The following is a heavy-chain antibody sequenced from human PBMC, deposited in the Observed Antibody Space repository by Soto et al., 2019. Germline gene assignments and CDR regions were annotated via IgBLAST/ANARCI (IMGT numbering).Heavy chain of an antibody. V-gene: IGHV4-39*01. Sequence: SETLSLTCTVSGGSISSSDNYWGWIRQPPGKGLEWIGSIYYSGTTYYNPSLKSRVTISVDTSKNQFSLKLTSVTAADTAVYYCARAVPTFDYWGQGALVTVSS. J-gene: IGHJ4*02. D-gene: IGHD6-6*01. CDR1: GGSISSSDNY. CDR3: ARAVPTFDY. CDR2: IYYSGTT.